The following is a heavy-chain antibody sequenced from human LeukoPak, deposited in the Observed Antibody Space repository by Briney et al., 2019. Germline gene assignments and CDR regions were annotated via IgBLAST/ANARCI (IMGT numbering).Heavy chain of an antibody. Sequence: ASVKVSCKASGDTFSNYAISWVRQAPGQGLGWMGIINPSGGSTSYAQKFQGRVTMTRDMSTSTVYMELSSLRSEDTAVYYCARENYGDSYYYYYYYYMDVWGKGTTVTVSS. V-gene: IGHV1-46*01. CDR2: INPSGGST. D-gene: IGHD4-17*01. CDR3: ARENYGDSYYYYYYYYMDV. CDR1: GDTFSNYA. J-gene: IGHJ6*03.